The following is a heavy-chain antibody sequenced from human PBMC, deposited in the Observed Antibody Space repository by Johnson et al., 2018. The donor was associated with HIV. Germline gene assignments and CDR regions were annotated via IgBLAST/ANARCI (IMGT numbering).Heavy chain of an antibody. Sequence: VQLVESGGGVVRPGGSLRLSCAASGFTFDDYGMSWVRQAPGKGLEWVSVIYSGGRTYYANSVKGRFTVSRDNSNNTLYLQMVSLRAEDMAVYYCSRGIPTLPLTGTRGFDIWGQGTMVTVSS. CDR1: GFTFDDYG. CDR3: SRGIPTLPLTGTRGFDI. V-gene: IGHV3-66*01. J-gene: IGHJ3*02. CDR2: IYSGGRT. D-gene: IGHD1-20*01.